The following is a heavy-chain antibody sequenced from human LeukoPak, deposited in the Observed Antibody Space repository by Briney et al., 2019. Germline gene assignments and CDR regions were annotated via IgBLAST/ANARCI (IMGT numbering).Heavy chain of an antibody. CDR3: ARGGGYGNWFDP. J-gene: IGHJ5*02. CDR1: GGSISSYY. V-gene: IGHV4-59*01. Sequence: TPSETLSLTCTVSGGSISSYYWSWIRQPPGKGLEWIGYIYYSGSTNYNPSLKSRVTISVDTSKNQYSLKLSSVTAADTAVYYCARGGGYGNWFDPWGQGTLVTVPS. CDR2: IYYSGST. D-gene: IGHD5-12*01.